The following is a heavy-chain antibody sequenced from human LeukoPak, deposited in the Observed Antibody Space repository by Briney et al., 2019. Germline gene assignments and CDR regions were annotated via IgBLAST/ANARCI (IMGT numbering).Heavy chain of an antibody. Sequence: GESLKISCKGSGYSFTSYWIGWVRQMPGKGLGWMGIIFPGDSDIRYSPSFQGQVTISADKSMSTAYLQWSSLKPSDTAIYYCTRPTLDLGDPIDYWGQGTLVTVSS. CDR2: IFPGDSDI. D-gene: IGHD4-17*01. V-gene: IGHV5-51*01. CDR3: TRPTLDLGDPIDY. CDR1: GYSFTSYW. J-gene: IGHJ4*02.